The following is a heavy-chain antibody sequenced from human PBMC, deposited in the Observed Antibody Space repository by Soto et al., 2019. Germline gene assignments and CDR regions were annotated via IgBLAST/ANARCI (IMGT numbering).Heavy chain of an antibody. D-gene: IGHD5-18*01. V-gene: IGHV1-18*01. CDR3: AMVDTCVTPTPQDV. CDR2: ISPYSGNT. CDR1: GYIFVNYG. Sequence: QVQLVQSGYEVRKPGSSVKDSCKASGYIFVNYGIAWVRQAPGQGLEGMGWISPYSGNTHYASKVQGRLTMTTDPYASPAYMDPRSLTSDAPAVYYGAMVDTCVTPTPQDVWGQGTTVTVSS. J-gene: IGHJ6*02.